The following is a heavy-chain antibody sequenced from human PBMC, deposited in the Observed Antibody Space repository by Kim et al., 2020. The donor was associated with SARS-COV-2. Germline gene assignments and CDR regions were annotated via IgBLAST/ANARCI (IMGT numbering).Heavy chain of an antibody. V-gene: IGHV4-34*01. Sequence: SETLSLTCAVYGGSFSGYYWSWIRQPPEKGLEWIGEIYYSGSTNYNPSLKSRITISIDTSKNQFSLKLSSVTAADTAVYYCARATGIAARQYYYYDYMDV. CDR3: ARATGIAARQYYYYDYMDV. CDR2: IYYSGST. J-gene: IGHJ6*03. D-gene: IGHD6-6*01. CDR1: GGSFSGYY.